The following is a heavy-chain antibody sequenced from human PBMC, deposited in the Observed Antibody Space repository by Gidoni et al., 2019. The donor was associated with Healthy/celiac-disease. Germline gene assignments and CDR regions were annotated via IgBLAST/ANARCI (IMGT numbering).Heavy chain of an antibody. D-gene: IGHD6-6*01. CDR2: IFSNDEQ. Sequence: QVTLKESGPVLVKPTETLTLTCTVSGFSLSNARMVVSWIRQPPGKALEWLAHIFSNDEQSYSTSLKSRLTISKDTSKSQVVLTMTNMDPVDTATYSCARIPSYSSSSWFDPWGQGTLVTVSS. CDR3: ARIPSYSSSSWFDP. V-gene: IGHV2-26*01. J-gene: IGHJ5*02. CDR1: GFSLSNARMV.